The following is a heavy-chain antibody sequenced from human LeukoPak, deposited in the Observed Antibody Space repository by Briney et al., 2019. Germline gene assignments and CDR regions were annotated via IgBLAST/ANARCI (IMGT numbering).Heavy chain of an antibody. CDR1: GLTLSRNW. Sequence: GGSLRLSCAASGLTLSRNWMNWVRQAPGKGLEWVANIKQDGSAKYYANSVKGRFTISRDNAKNSLYLQMNSLRAEDTAMYYCARVTGDTSSYRPCNYWGQGTLVTVSS. CDR3: ARVTGDTSSYRPCNY. D-gene: IGHD3-22*01. CDR2: IKQDGSAK. J-gene: IGHJ4*02. V-gene: IGHV3-7*01.